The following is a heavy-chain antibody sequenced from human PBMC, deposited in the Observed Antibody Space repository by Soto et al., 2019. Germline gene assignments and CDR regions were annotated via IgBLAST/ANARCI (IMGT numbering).Heavy chain of an antibody. D-gene: IGHD6-19*01. V-gene: IGHV3-74*01. CDR3: ARGGGNSDWYSAFDI. CDR2: INSDGSTT. J-gene: IGHJ3*02. CDR1: GFTFSTYW. Sequence: EVQLVESGGGLVQPGGSLRLSCAATGFTFSTYWVHWVRQDPGKGLVWVSRINSDGSTTNYADSVKGRFAISRDNAKNTLYLQMNSLRAEDTAGYYWARGGGNSDWYSAFDIWGQGTMVTVSS.